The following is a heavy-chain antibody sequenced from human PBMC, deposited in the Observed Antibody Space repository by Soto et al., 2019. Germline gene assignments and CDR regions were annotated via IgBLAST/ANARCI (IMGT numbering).Heavy chain of an antibody. J-gene: IGHJ6*02. CDR1: GYTFTGYY. CDR2: INPSSGGT. CDR3: AREDCSGGSCYRGYGMDV. V-gene: IGHV1-2*04. D-gene: IGHD2-15*01. Sequence: ASVKVSCKASGYTFTGYYMHWVRQAPGQGLEWMGWINPSSGGTNYAQKFQGWVTMTRDTSISTAYMELSRLRSDDTAVYYCAREDCSGGSCYRGYGMDVWGQGTTVTVSS.